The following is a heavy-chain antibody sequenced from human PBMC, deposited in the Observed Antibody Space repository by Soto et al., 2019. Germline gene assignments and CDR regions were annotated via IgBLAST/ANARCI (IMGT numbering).Heavy chain of an antibody. CDR2: LYPNRCNT. V-gene: IGHV1-8*01. J-gene: IGHJ6*03. Sequence: ASVKVSCKASGYTFTSYDINWVRQATGQGLEGMGCLYPNRCNTRYGQKFERRVTMTRNTYISTAYMELSSLRSEDTVVYYCARGARLMTTRKVYYYMDVWGKGTTVTVPS. CDR1: GYTFTSYD. D-gene: IGHD4-17*01. CDR3: ARGARLMTTRKVYYYMDV.